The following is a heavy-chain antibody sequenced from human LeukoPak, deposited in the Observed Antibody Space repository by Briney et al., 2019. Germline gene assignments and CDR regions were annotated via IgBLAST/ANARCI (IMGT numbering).Heavy chain of an antibody. CDR2: IYTSGST. CDR1: GGSISSGSYY. Sequence: SQTLSLTCTVSGGSISSGSYYWSWIRQPAGKGLEWIGRIYTSGSTIYNPSLKSRVTISVDTSKNQFSLKLSSVTAADTAVYYCARDLPTLIAAASIWGQGTMVTVSS. CDR3: ARDLPTLIAAASI. V-gene: IGHV4-61*02. D-gene: IGHD6-13*01. J-gene: IGHJ3*02.